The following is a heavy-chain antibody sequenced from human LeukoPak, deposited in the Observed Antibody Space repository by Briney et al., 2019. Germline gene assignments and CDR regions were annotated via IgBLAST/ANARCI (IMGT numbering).Heavy chain of an antibody. D-gene: IGHD1-26*01. Sequence: SETLSLTCTVSGGSISSYYWSWIRQPPGKGLEWLGYIYYSGSTNYNPSLKSRVTISVDRSKNQFTLRLSSVTAADTAVYYCARRRPGVGAIFDYWGQGTLVTVSS. CDR2: IYYSGST. CDR3: ARRRPGVGAIFDY. J-gene: IGHJ4*02. CDR1: GGSISSYY. V-gene: IGHV4-59*08.